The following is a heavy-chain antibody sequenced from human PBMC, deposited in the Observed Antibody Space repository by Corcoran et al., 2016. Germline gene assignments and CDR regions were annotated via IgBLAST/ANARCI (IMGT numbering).Heavy chain of an antibody. V-gene: IGHV1-69*01. CDR1: GGTFSSYA. J-gene: IGHJ6*02. CDR3: AREMATISAYYYSMDV. D-gene: IGHD5-12*01. Sequence: QVQLVQSGAEVQKPGSSVKVSCKASGGTFSSYAISWLRQAPGQGLQWMGGIIPMFPTANYAQKFQGRVTITADESTGSAYMELSSLRSDDTAVYYCAREMATISAYYYSMDVWGQGTTVTVSS. CDR2: IIPMFPTA.